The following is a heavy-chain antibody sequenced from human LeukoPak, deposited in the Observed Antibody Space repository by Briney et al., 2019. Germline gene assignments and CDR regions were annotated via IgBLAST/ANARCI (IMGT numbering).Heavy chain of an antibody. CDR3: ARAPTVLVGYCSSSSCQADY. V-gene: IGHV3-66*01. CDR2: IYSGGTT. J-gene: IGHJ4*02. D-gene: IGHD2-2*01. Sequence: GGSLRLSCAVSGFTVSSNYMSWVRQAPGKGLEWVSVIYSGGTTYYADSVKGRFTISRDNAENSLYLQMNSLRVEDTAVYYCARAPTVLVGYCSSSSCQADYWGQGTLVTVSS. CDR1: GFTVSSNY.